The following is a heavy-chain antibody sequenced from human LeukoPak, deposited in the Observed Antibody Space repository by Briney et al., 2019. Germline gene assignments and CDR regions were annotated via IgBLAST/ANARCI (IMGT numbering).Heavy chain of an antibody. J-gene: IGHJ4*02. V-gene: IGHV3-11*04. Sequence: GGSLRLSCAASGFTFSDYYMSWIRQAPGKGLEWVSYISSSGSTIYYADSVKGRFTISRDNAKNSLYLQMNSLRAEDTAVYYCARAPEYYDFWSGYFTLDRYYFDYWGQGTLVTVSS. CDR1: GFTFSDYY. CDR2: ISSSGSTI. D-gene: IGHD3-3*01. CDR3: ARAPEYYDFWSGYFTLDRYYFDY.